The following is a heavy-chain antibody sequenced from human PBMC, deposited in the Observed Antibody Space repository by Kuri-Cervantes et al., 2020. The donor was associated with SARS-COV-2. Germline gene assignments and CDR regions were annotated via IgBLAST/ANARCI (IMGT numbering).Heavy chain of an antibody. V-gene: IGHV4-39*01. CDR1: GGSISTPSYC. D-gene: IGHD3-22*01. Sequence: SETLSLTCTASGGSISTPSYCWGCIRQPPGKGLEWIGVVYFSGNTYYNPSLQSRVTISADTSEKKFSLRLTSVTAADTAVYYCARHAAKFASSGYPTLDYWGQGTRVTVSS. J-gene: IGHJ4*02. CDR2: VYFSGNT. CDR3: ARHAAKFASSGYPTLDY.